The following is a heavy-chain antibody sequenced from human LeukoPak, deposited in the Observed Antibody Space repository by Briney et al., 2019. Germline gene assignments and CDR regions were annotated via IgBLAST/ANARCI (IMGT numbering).Heavy chain of an antibody. CDR3: ATIPLAYFDWLFY. Sequence: SETLSLTCSVSGGSIRSYIYYWGWIRQPPGKGLEWIGSIYYNGTSYYNPSLKSRVSISVDTSKNHFSLKMNSVTAADTAVYLCATIPLAYFDWLFYWGQGSLVTVSS. D-gene: IGHD3-9*01. CDR1: GGSIRSYIYY. CDR2: IYYNGTS. V-gene: IGHV4-39*07. J-gene: IGHJ4*02.